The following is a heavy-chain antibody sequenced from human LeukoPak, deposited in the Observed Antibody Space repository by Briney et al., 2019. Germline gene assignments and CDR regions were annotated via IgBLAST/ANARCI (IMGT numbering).Heavy chain of an antibody. CDR1: GFKFDDYI. Sequence: GGSLRLSCVVSGFKFDDYIMHWVRQAPGKGLEWISGITWNGDSIGYVDSVKGRFTISRDNAKNSLYLQMHSLRVEDTALYYCVKGRSTLNYWGQGTLVTVSS. CDR3: VKGRSTLNY. D-gene: IGHD2-15*01. J-gene: IGHJ4*02. CDR2: ITWNGDSI. V-gene: IGHV3-9*01.